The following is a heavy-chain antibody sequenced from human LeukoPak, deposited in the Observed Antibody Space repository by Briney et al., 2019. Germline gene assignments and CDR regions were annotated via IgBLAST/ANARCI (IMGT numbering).Heavy chain of an antibody. V-gene: IGHV3-23*01. CDR3: AKDEGQLAPARKAGAFDI. J-gene: IGHJ3*02. CDR1: GFTFSSYA. Sequence: GGSLRLSWAASGFTFSSYAMSWVRQAPGKGLEWVSAISGSGGSTYYAGSVKGRFTISRDNSKNTLYLQMNSLRAEDTAVYYCAKDEGQLAPARKAGAFDIWGQGTMVTVSS. CDR2: ISGSGGST. D-gene: IGHD6-13*01.